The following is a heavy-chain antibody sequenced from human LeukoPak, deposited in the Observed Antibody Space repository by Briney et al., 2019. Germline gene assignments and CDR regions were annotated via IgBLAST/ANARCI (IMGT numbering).Heavy chain of an antibody. CDR3: ARVNTYYYDSSGAETLDY. CDR2: IYYSGST. Sequence: PSETLSLTCTVSGGSISSGGYYWSWIRQHPGKGLEWIGYIYYSGSTYYNPSLKSRVTISVDTSKSQFSLKLSSVTAADTAVYYCARVNTYYYDSSGAETLDYWGQGTLVTVSS. D-gene: IGHD3-22*01. V-gene: IGHV4-31*03. CDR1: GGSISSGGYY. J-gene: IGHJ4*02.